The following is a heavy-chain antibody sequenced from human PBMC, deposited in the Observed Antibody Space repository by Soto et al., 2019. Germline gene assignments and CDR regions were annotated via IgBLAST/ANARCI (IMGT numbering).Heavy chain of an antibody. Sequence: GGSLRLSCVASGFTFSSYWMNWVRQAPGKGLEWVAAISGSGGSTNYADSVKGRFTISRDNSKNTLHLQMNSLRAEDTAVYYCARRGSGSYYDYWGQGTLVTVSS. J-gene: IGHJ4*02. CDR2: ISGSGGST. D-gene: IGHD1-26*01. V-gene: IGHV3-23*01. CDR1: GFTFSSYW. CDR3: ARRGSGSYYDY.